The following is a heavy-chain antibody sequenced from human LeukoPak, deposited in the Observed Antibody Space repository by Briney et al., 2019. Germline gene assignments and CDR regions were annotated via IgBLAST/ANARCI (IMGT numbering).Heavy chain of an antibody. D-gene: IGHD1-26*01. CDR1: GGTFSSYA. J-gene: IGHJ1*01. V-gene: IGHV1-69*17. Sequence: SVKVSCKASGGTFSSYAISWVRQAPGQGLEWMGGIIPIFGIANYAQKFQGRVTITADKSTSTAYMELSSLRSEDTAVYYCARERGSYDKYFQHWGQGTLVTVSS. CDR3: ARERGSYDKYFQH. CDR2: IIPIFGIA.